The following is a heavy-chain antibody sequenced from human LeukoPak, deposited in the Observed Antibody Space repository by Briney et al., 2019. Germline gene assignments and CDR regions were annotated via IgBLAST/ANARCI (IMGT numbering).Heavy chain of an antibody. CDR2: IKQDGSEK. CDR3: ARDTAMVMGYYYYYYMDV. V-gene: IGHV3-7*01. J-gene: IGHJ6*03. CDR1: GFTFSSYW. D-gene: IGHD5-18*01. Sequence: GGSLRLSCAASGFTFSSYWMSWVRQAPGKGLEWVANIKQDGSEKYYADSVKGRFTISRDNAKNSLYLQMNSLRAEDTAVYYCARDTAMVMGYYYYYYMDVWGKGTTVTVSS.